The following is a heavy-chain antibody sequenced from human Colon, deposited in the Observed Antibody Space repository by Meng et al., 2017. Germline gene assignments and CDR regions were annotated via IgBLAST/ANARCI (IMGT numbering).Heavy chain of an antibody. J-gene: IGHJ4*02. CDR2: INTYHGNT. CDR1: GYTLTNYG. D-gene: IGHD2-2*01. CDR3: ARGPSYCSGSSCYLDY. Sequence: ASVKVSCKASGYTLTNYGISWVRQAPGQGLEWMGWINTYHGNTNYAQTLQGRVTMTRDTSTNTAYTEVTSLRSDDTAVYFCARGPSYCSGSSCYLDYWGQGTLVTVSS. V-gene: IGHV1-18*01.